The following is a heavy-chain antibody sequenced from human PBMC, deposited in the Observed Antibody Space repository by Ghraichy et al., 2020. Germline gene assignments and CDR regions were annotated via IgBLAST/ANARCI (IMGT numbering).Heavy chain of an antibody. J-gene: IGHJ4*02. CDR1: GGSMSSSSYF. V-gene: IGHV4-39*01. CDR2: IHYSGST. CDR3: ARQVGWFGESSSGRYYFNY. Sequence: SETLSLTCTVSGGSMSSSSYFWGWIRQPPGKGLEWIGSIHYSGSTYYNPSLKSRVTISVDTSKNQFSLNLSSVTAADTAVYYCARQVGWFGESSSGRYYFNYWGQGTLVTVSS. D-gene: IGHD3-10*01.